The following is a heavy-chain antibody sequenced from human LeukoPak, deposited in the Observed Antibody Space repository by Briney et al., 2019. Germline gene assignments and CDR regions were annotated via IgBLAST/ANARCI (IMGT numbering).Heavy chain of an antibody. CDR2: ISYDGSNK. CDR3: ARGLYSGSYYFDY. V-gene: IGHV3-30*14. CDR1: GFTFSSYA. Sequence: GGSLRLSCAASGFTFSSYAMHWVRQAPGKGLEWVAVISYDGSNKYYADSVKGRFTISRDNSKNTLYLQMNSLRAEDTAVYYCARGLYSGSYYFDYWGQGTLVTVSS. J-gene: IGHJ4*02. D-gene: IGHD1-26*01.